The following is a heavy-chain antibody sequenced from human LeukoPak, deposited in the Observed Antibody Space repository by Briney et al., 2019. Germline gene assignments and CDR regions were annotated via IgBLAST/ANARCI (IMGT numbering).Heavy chain of an antibody. J-gene: IGHJ5*01. D-gene: IGHD3-22*01. CDR3: ARPGVHYDSSGYFDS. CDR2: IYYSGST. V-gene: IGHV4-39*01. Sequence: SETLSLTCTVSGGSISSSTYYWGWIRQPPGKGLEWIGSIYYSGSTYYNPSLKSRVTMSVDTSKNQFSLKLSSVTAADTAVYYCARPGVHYDSSGYFDSWGQGTLVTVSS. CDR1: GGSISSSTYY.